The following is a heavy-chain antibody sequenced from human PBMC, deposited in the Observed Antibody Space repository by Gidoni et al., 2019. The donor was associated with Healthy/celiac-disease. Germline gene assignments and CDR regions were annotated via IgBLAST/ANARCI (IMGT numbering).Heavy chain of an antibody. CDR2: ISSSGSTI. Sequence: EVQLVESGGGLVQPGGSLRLSCAASGFTFSSYEMNWVRQAPGKGLEWVSYISSSGSTIYYADSVKGRFTISRDNAKNSLYLQMNSLRAEDTAVYYCARDRGIAARWFDYWGQGTLVTVSS. D-gene: IGHD6-6*01. CDR1: GFTFSSYE. CDR3: ARDRGIAARWFDY. V-gene: IGHV3-48*03. J-gene: IGHJ4*02.